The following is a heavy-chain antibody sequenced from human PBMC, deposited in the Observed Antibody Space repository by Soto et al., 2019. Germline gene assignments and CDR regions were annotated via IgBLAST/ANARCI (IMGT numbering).Heavy chain of an antibody. CDR3: ARWRRVITSRCTWSGYPHYYYYMDV. D-gene: IGHD3-3*01. CDR1: GGTFSSYT. J-gene: IGHJ6*03. V-gene: IGHV1-69*02. Sequence: SVKVSCKASGGTFSSYTISWVRQAPGQGLEWMGRIIPILGIANYAQKFQGRVTITADKSTSTAYMELSSLRSEGTAVYYCARWRRVITSRCTWSGYPHYYYYMDVWGKGATDTVSS. CDR2: IIPILGIA.